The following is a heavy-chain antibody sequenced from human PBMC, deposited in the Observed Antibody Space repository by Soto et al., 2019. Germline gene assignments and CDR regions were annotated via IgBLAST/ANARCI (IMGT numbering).Heavy chain of an antibody. D-gene: IGHD6-13*01. J-gene: IGHJ3*02. V-gene: IGHV1-18*01. CDR3: ARDLGVAAAGTGLWAFDI. CDR1: GYTFTSYG. CDR2: ISAYNGNT. Sequence: ASVKVSCKASGYTFTSYGISWVRQAPGQGLEWMGWISAYNGNTNYAQELQGRVTMTTDTSTSTAYMELRSLRSDDTAVYYCARDLGVAAAGTGLWAFDIWGQGTMVTVSS.